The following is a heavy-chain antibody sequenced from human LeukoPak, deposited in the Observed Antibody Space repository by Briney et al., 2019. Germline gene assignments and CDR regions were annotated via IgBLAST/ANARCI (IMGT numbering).Heavy chain of an antibody. J-gene: IGHJ4*02. CDR2: ISSSGTRV. D-gene: IGHD5-12*01. Sequence: GGSLRLSCVASGFSFIYSMNWARQAPGKGLEWVAYISSSGTRVYYADSVKGRFTISRDNAKNSLYLQMNSLRAEDTAVYYCARVVSGYLNNYWGQGTLVTVSS. CDR1: GFSFIYS. V-gene: IGHV3-48*01. CDR3: ARVVSGYLNNY.